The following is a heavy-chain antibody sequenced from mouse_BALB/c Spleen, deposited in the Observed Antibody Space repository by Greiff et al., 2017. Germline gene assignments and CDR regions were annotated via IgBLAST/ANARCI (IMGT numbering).Heavy chain of an antibody. CDR3: ARETTAKDFDY. CDR1: GYTFTSYW. J-gene: IGHJ2*01. Sequence: QVQLQQSGAELAKPGASVKMSCKASGYTFTSYWMHWVKQRPGQGLEWIGYINPSTGYTEYNQKFKDKATLTADKSSSTAYMQLSSLTSEDSAVYYCARETTAKDFDYWGQGTTLTVSS. D-gene: IGHD1-2*01. CDR2: INPSTGYT. V-gene: IGHV1-7*01.